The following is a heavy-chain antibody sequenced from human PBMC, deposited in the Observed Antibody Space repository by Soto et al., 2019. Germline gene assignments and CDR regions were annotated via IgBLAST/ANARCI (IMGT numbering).Heavy chain of an antibody. D-gene: IGHD1-26*01. J-gene: IGHJ5*01. CDR1: GDSVSSKSAA. V-gene: IGHV6-1*01. CDR2: TYYRSKWST. CDR3: TRALSGRYDS. Sequence: SQTLSLTCAISGDSVSSKSAAWNWIRQSPSRGLEWLGRTYYRSKWSTDYAVSVRSRITINPDTSKNQFSLQLNSVTPEDTAVYYCTRALSGRYDSWGQGNLVTVSS.